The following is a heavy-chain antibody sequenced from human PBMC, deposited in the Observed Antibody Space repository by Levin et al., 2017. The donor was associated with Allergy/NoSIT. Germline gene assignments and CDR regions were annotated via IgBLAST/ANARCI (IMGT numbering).Heavy chain of an antibody. CDR1: GFTFRIYG. D-gene: IGHD1-1*01. CDR2: IWNDGTNK. V-gene: IGHV3-33*01. CDR3: ARAGYNDYRVPYYAMDL. Sequence: PPGGSLRLSCAASGFTFRIYGMHWVRQAPGKGLTWVAFIWNDGTNKYYADSVEGRFTISRDNSKNTVSLQMNSLGAEDAGVYYCARAGYNDYRVPYYAMDLWGQGATVTVTS. J-gene: IGHJ6*02.